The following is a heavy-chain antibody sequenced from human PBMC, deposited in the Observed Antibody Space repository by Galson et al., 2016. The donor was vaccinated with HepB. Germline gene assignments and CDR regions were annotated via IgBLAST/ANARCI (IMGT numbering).Heavy chain of an antibody. Sequence: SLRLFCAASGFTFNRDAMHWVRQAPGKGLEWVAVISSNGSNKYYAESVKGRCTISRDNSKNTLYLQMHRLRAEDTAVYYCARAYYDFWSGYSTSWGYYFDNWGQGTLVTVSS. J-gene: IGHJ4*02. CDR1: GFTFNRDA. V-gene: IGHV3-30*04. CDR3: ARAYYDFWSGYSTSWGYYFDN. D-gene: IGHD3-3*01. CDR2: ISSNGSNK.